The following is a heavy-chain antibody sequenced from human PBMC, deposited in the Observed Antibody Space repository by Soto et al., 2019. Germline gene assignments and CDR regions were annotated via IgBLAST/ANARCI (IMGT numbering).Heavy chain of an antibody. J-gene: IGHJ4*02. D-gene: IGHD2-8*01. CDR2: ISAYNGNT. CDR3: ARVPTKDIVLMVYAHRAAGGFDY. Sequence: ASVKVSCKASGYTFTSYGISWVRQAPGQGLEWMGWISAYNGNTNYAQKLQGRVTMTTDTSTSTAYMELRSLRSDDTAVYYCARVPTKDIVLMVYAHRAAGGFDYWGQGTVVTVS. V-gene: IGHV1-18*01. CDR1: GYTFTSYG.